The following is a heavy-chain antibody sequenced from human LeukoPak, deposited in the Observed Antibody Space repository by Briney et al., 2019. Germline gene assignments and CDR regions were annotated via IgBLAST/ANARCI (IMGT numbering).Heavy chain of an antibody. D-gene: IGHD3-3*01. CDR1: GGSISTYY. CDR2: IYYSGNT. J-gene: IGHJ6*03. V-gene: IGHV4-59*01. Sequence: SETLSLTCTVSGGSISTYYWSWIRQPPGKGLEWIGYIYYSGNTNYNPSLKSRVTISVDTSKNQFSLKLSSVTAADTAVCYCASSVEGYYYYYMDVWGRGATVTISS. CDR3: ASSVEGYYYYYMDV.